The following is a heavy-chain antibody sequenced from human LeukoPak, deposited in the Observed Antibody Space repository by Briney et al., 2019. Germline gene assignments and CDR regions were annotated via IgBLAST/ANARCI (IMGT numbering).Heavy chain of an antibody. CDR2: IYYSGST. CDR1: VGSISSYY. D-gene: IGHD3-10*01. Sequence: SETLSLTCTVSVGSISSYYWSWIRHPPGKGLECIGYIYYSGSTNYNPSLKSRVTISVDTSKNQFSLQLSSVTAADTAVYYCARDRGDYLDYYYGMDVWGKGTTVTDSS. CDR3: ARDRGDYLDYYYGMDV. V-gene: IGHV4-59*01. J-gene: IGHJ6*04.